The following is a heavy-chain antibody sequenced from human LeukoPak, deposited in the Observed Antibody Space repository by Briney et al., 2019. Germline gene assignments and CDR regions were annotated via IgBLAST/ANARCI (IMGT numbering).Heavy chain of an antibody. D-gene: IGHD1-26*01. J-gene: IGHJ4*02. Sequence: SETLSLTCAVYGESLSKYYWTWIRQSPGKGLEWIGEINHRGSTNLNPSLKSRVTLSVDTSKHQFSLKRTSMTAADAAVYYCASSVGSTDYWGQGTLVTVSS. V-gene: IGHV4-34*01. CDR3: ASSVGSTDY. CDR2: INHRGST. CDR1: GESLSKYY.